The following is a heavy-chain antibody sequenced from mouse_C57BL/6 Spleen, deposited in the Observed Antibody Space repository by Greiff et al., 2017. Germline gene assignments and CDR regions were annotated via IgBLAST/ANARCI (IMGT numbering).Heavy chain of an antibody. J-gene: IGHJ3*01. CDR2: IDPSDSYT. CDR3: ARSGYYGNYEGFAY. CDR1: GYTFTSYW. D-gene: IGHD2-1*01. V-gene: IGHV1-69*01. Sequence: VQLQQPGAELVMPGASVKLSCKASGYTFTSYWMHWVKQRPGQGLEWIGEIDPSDSYTNYNQKFKGKSTLTVDKSSSTAYMQLSSLTSEDSAVYYCARSGYYGNYEGFAYWGQGTLVTVSA.